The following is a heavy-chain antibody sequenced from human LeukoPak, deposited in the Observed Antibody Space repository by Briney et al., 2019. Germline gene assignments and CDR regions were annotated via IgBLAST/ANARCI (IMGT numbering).Heavy chain of an antibody. CDR2: INPSGGST. J-gene: IGHJ4*02. CDR1: GYTFTSYY. CDR3: ARGVFVSAYSSSYYFDY. Sequence: ASVKVSCKASGYTFTSYYMHWVRQAPGQGLEWMGIINPSGGSTSYAQKFQGRVTMTRDMSTSTVYMELSSLRSEDTAVYYCARGVFVSAYSSSYYFDYWGQGTLVTVSS. D-gene: IGHD6-6*01. V-gene: IGHV1-46*01.